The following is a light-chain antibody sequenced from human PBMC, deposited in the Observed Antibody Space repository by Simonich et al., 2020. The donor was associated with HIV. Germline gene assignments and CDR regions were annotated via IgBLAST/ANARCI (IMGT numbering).Light chain of an antibody. J-gene: IGLJ3*02. V-gene: IGLV3-10*01. CDR2: EDS. CDR1: ALPEQY. CDR3: YSTDSIGNNWV. Sequence: SYEVTQPPSVSVSPGQTARITCSGDALPEQYAYWYQQKSGQAPLLVIYEDSKRPSGIPERFSGSSAGTMATLTISGAQVEDEADYYCYSTDSIGNNWVFGGGTKVTVL.